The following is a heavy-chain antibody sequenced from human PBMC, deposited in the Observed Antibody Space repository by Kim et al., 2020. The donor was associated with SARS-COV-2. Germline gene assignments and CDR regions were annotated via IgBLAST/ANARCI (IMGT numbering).Heavy chain of an antibody. Sequence: SETLSLTCAVYGGSFSGYYWSWIHQPPGKGLEWIGEINHSGSTNYNPSLKSRVTISVDTSKNQFALMLSSVTAADTAVYYCARGPGLVITMIAYYYYGMDARGQGTTGTVSS. D-gene: IGHD3-22*01. J-gene: IGHJ6*02. CDR3: ARGPGLVITMIAYYYYGMDA. CDR2: INHSGST. CDR1: GGSFSGYY. V-gene: IGHV4-34*01.